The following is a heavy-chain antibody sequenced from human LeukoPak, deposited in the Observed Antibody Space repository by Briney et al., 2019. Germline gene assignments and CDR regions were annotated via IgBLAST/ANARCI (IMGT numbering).Heavy chain of an antibody. CDR2: IYSSGTP. D-gene: IGHD2-15*01. Sequence: GGSLRLSCAAPGFTVSNNYMSWVRQPPGKGLEWVSIIYSSGTPYYADSVKGRFTISRDNSKNTLFLQMSSLRAEDTAVYYCARGITNIAVGDYWGQGALVTVSS. J-gene: IGHJ4*02. V-gene: IGHV3-53*01. CDR3: ARGITNIAVGDY. CDR1: GFTVSNNY.